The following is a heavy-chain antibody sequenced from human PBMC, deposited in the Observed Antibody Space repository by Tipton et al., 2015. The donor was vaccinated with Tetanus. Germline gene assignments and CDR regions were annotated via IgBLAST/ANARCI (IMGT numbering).Heavy chain of an antibody. CDR1: GFSVSNNY. Sequence: SLRLSCAASGFSVSNNYMSWVRQAPGKGLGWVSVIYIGGSIYYTDSVKGRFTISRDNSKNTLFLQMNSLRVEDTAVYYCARATSTGPAYNWFDPWGQGTLVTVSS. J-gene: IGHJ5*02. D-gene: IGHD2-8*02. V-gene: IGHV3-53*01. CDR2: IYIGGSI. CDR3: ARATSTGPAYNWFDP.